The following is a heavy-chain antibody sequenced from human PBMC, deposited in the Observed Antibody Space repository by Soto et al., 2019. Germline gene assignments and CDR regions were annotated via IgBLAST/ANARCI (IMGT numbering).Heavy chain of an antibody. CDR2: FNPRDPAA. Sequence: PGESLKISCVGAGYSFITYWVAWVRQMPGKGLEWMGIFNPRDPAATYSPSFQGQVTISADRSISTAYLQWNSLKASDTAIYYCARGGKHGSHFYGMDVWGQGTTVTVSS. CDR3: ARGGKHGSHFYGMDV. J-gene: IGHJ6*02. D-gene: IGHD1-26*01. CDR1: GYSFITYW. V-gene: IGHV5-51*01.